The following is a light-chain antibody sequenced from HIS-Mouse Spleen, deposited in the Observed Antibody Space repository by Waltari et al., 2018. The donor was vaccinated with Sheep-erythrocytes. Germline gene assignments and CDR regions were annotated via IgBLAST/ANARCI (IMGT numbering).Light chain of an antibody. Sequence: QSALTQPASVSGSPGQSITISCTGTSSDVGGYNYVSWYQQHPGKAPKLMIYEISNRPSGVSNRFSGSKSVNTDSLTISGLQAEDEADYYCSSYTSSSTLVVGPGTKVTVL. V-gene: IGLV2-14*01. CDR3: SSYTSSSTLV. CDR1: SSDVGGYNY. CDR2: EIS. J-gene: IGLJ1*01.